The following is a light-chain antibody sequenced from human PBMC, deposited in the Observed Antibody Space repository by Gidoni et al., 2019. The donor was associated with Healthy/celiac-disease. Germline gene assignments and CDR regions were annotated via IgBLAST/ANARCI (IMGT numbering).Light chain of an antibody. J-gene: IGLJ3*02. CDR2: RNN. Sequence: QSVLTQPPSASRTPGPRVTISCSGISSNIGSNYVYWYQQLPGTAPKLLIYRNNQRPSGVPDRFSGPKSGTSASLAISGLRSEDEADYYCAAWDDSLSGPVFGGGTKLTVL. V-gene: IGLV1-47*01. CDR1: SSNIGSNY. CDR3: AAWDDSLSGPV.